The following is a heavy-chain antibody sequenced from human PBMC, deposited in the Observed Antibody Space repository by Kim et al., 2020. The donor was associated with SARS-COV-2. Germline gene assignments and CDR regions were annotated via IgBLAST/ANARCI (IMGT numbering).Heavy chain of an antibody. CDR2: IKSKTDGGTT. V-gene: IGHV3-15*01. J-gene: IGHJ6*02. Sequence: GWSLRLSCAASGFTFSNAWMSWVRQAPGKGLEWVGRIKSKTDGGTTDYAAPVKGRFTISRDDSKNTLYLQMNSLKTEDTAVYYCTTDGGGYDILTGYYYGMDVWGQGTTVTVSS. CDR3: TTDGGGYDILTGYYYGMDV. CDR1: GFTFSNAW. D-gene: IGHD3-9*01.